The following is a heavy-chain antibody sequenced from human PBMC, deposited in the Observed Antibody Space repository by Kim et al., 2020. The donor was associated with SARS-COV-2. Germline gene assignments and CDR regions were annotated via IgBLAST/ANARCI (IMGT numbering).Heavy chain of an antibody. CDR3: ARHTFDYAYIVAEYFQH. CDR1: GGSISSSSYY. J-gene: IGHJ1*01. Sequence: SETLSLTCTVSGGSISSSSYYWGWIRQPPGKGLEWIGSIYYSGSTYYNRSLKSRVTISVDTSKNQFSLKLSSVTAADTAVYYCARHTFDYAYIVAEYFQHWGQGTLVTVSS. CDR2: IYYSGST. D-gene: IGHD2-15*01. V-gene: IGHV4-39*01.